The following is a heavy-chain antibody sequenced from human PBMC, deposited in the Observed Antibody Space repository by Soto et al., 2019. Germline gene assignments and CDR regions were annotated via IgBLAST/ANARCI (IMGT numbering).Heavy chain of an antibody. V-gene: IGHV4-61*08. Sequence: SETLSLTCTVSGGSISSGGYYWSWIRQHPGKGLEWIGYIYYSGSTYYNPSLKSRVTISVDTSKNQFSLKLSSVTAADTAVCYCARREGIAVAGPYDAFDIWGQGTMVTVSS. CDR2: IYYSGST. D-gene: IGHD6-19*01. CDR1: GGSISSGGYY. J-gene: IGHJ3*02. CDR3: ARREGIAVAGPYDAFDI.